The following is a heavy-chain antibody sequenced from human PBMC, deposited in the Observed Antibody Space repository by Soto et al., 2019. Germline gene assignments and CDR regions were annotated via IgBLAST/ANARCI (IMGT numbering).Heavy chain of an antibody. CDR3: AEGDDYGDYGDY. D-gene: IGHD4-17*01. Sequence: SVKVSCKASGGTFSSYTISWVRQAPGQGLEWMGRIIPILGIANYAQKFQGRVTITADKSTSTAYMELSSLRSEDTAVYYCAEGDDYGDYGDYWGQGTLVTVSS. J-gene: IGHJ4*02. CDR1: GGTFSSYT. V-gene: IGHV1-69*02. CDR2: IIPILGIA.